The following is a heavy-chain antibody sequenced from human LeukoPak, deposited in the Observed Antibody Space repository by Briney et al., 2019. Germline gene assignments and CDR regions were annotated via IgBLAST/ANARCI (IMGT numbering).Heavy chain of an antibody. CDR1: GGSISSSSYY. CDR3: ARYPRNSSGFDY. Sequence: SETLSLTCTVSGGSISSSSYYWGWIRQPPGKGLEWIGSTYYSGSTYYNPSLKSRVTISVDTSKNQFSLKLSSVTAADTAVYYCARYPRNSSGFDYWGQGTLVTVSS. J-gene: IGHJ4*02. V-gene: IGHV4-39*01. D-gene: IGHD6-19*01. CDR2: TYYSGST.